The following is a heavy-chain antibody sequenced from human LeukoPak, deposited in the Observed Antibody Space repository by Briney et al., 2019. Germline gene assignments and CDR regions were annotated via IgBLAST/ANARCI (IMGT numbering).Heavy chain of an antibody. CDR3: AVHLRFLAWSFDY. J-gene: IGHJ4*02. Sequence: SETLSLTCAVSGYSISCGYYWGWIRQPPGKGLEWIGSIYHSGSTYYNPSLKSRVTISVDTSKNQFSLKLSSVTAADTAVYYCAVHLRFLAWSFDYWRQGTLVTVSS. D-gene: IGHD3-3*01. CDR2: IYHSGST. V-gene: IGHV4-38-2*01. CDR1: GYSISCGYY.